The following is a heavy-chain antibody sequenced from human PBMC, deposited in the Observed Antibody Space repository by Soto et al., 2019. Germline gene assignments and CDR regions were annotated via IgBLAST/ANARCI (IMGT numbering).Heavy chain of an antibody. D-gene: IGHD6-13*01. J-gene: IGHJ5*02. CDR2: IYPGDSDT. V-gene: IGHV5-51*01. Sequence: GESLKISCKASGYTFTNYWIAWVRQMPEKGLEWMGIIYPGDSDTTYSPSFEGQVTISADKSITTVYLHWSSLKASDTAMYYCARQAYSSSRPRPASWGRGTLVTVSS. CDR1: GYTFTNYW. CDR3: ARQAYSSSRPRPAS.